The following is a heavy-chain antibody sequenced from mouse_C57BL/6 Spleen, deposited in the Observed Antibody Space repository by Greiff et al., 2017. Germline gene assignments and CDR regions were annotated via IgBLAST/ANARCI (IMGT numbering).Heavy chain of an antibody. D-gene: IGHD1-1*01. J-gene: IGHJ4*01. CDR1: GYAFTNYL. Sequence: QVQLQQSGAELVRPGTSVKVSCKASGYAFTNYLIEWVKQRPGQGLEWIGVINPGSGGTNYNEKFKGKATLTADKSSSTAYMQLSSLTSEDSAVYFCARVGSSFYYAMDYWGQGTSVTVSS. CDR3: ARVGSSFYYAMDY. V-gene: IGHV1-54*01. CDR2: INPGSGGT.